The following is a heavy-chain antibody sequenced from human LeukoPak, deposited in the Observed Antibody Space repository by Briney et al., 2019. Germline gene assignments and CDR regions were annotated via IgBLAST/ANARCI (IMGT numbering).Heavy chain of an antibody. CDR2: IRYDGSNK. V-gene: IGHV3-30*02. J-gene: IGHJ4*02. CDR3: AKVEMATSPGGIDY. D-gene: IGHD5-24*01. CDR1: GFTFSSYG. Sequence: GGSLRLSCAASGFTFSSYGMHWVRQAPRMGLKWVTFIRYDGSNKYYADSVKGRFTISRDNSKNTLYLQMNSLRVEDTAMYYCAKVEMATSPGGIDYWGQGTLVTVSS.